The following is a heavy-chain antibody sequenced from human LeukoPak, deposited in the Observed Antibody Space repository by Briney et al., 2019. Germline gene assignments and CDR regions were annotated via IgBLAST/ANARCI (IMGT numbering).Heavy chain of an antibody. V-gene: IGHV3-72*01. CDR3: VRDWHTAFFN. D-gene: IGHD5-18*01. Sequence: PGGSLRLSCAASGFTFSDPYMDWVRQAPGKGLEWVGRITNKGTAYTTQYAASVRGRFTISRDDSKNSLYLQMTSLKTEDTAVYYCVRDWHTAFFNWGRGALVTVSS. CDR1: GFTFSDPY. J-gene: IGHJ4*02. CDR2: ITNKGTAYTT.